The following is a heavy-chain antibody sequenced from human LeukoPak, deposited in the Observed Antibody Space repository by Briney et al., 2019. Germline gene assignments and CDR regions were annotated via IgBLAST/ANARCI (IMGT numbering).Heavy chain of an antibody. Sequence: GGSLRLSCAASGFTFSSYWMHWVRQVPGKGLVWVSRINSDGSTTSYAGSVKGRFTISRDNAKNTLYLQMNSLRAEDTAVYYCAREGGSHGAFDIWGQGTMVTVSS. J-gene: IGHJ3*02. CDR3: AREGGSHGAFDI. D-gene: IGHD1-26*01. CDR1: GFTFSSYW. V-gene: IGHV3-74*01. CDR2: INSDGSTT.